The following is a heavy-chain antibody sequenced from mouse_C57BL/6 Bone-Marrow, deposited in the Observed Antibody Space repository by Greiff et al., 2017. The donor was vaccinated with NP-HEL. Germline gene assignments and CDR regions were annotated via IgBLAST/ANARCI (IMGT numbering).Heavy chain of an antibody. D-gene: IGHD1-1*01. Sequence: QVQLKESGPGLVAPSQSLSITCTVSGFSLTSYGVHWVRQPPGKGLEWLVVIWSDGSTTYNSALKSRLSISKDNSKSQVFLKMNSLQTDDTALYYCARPPTVSRGDYAMDYWGQGTSVTVSS. J-gene: IGHJ4*01. CDR1: GFSLTSYG. CDR3: ARPPTVSRGDYAMDY. CDR2: IWSDGST. V-gene: IGHV2-6*03.